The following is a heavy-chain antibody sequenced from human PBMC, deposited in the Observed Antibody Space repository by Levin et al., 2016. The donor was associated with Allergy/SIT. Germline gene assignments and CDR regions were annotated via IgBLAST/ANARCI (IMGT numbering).Heavy chain of an antibody. Sequence: WIRQPPGKGLEWIGEINHSGSTNYNPPLKSRVTISVDTSKNQFSLKLSSVTAADTAVYYCARGYSYGYVGFRSWFDPWGQGTLVTVSS. D-gene: IGHD5-18*01. CDR3: ARGYSYGYVGFRSWFDP. CDR2: INHSGST. V-gene: IGHV4-34*01. J-gene: IGHJ5*01.